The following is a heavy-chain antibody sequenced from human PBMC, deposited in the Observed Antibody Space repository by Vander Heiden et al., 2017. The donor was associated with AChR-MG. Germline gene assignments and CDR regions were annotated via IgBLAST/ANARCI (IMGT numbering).Heavy chain of an antibody. CDR1: GGTFSSYA. D-gene: IGHD3-3*01. J-gene: IGHJ6*03. CDR2: IIPIFGTA. Sequence: QVQLVQSGAEVKKPGSSVKVSCKAPGGTFSSYAISCARQAPGQGLEWMGGIIPIFGTANYEQKFQGRVTITADESTSTAYMELSSLRSEDTAVYYCARGSRSTMGFWDRLKQGDYYYYYMDVWGKGTTVTVSS. V-gene: IGHV1-69*01. CDR3: ARGSRSTMGFWDRLKQGDYYYYYMDV.